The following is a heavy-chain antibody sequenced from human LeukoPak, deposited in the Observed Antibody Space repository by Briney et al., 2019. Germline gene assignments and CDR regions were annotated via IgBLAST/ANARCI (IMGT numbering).Heavy chain of an antibody. J-gene: IGHJ4*02. CDR3: ARAKGYCSGGTCYLGGYFDY. Sequence: PGGSLRLSCAASGFTFSNYGMHWVRQAPGKGLEWVAVIWYDGSNPKYADSVKGRFTISRDNSKNTLYLQMNSLGAEDTAVYYCARAKGYCSGGTCYLGGYFDYWGQGTLVTVSS. CDR2: IWYDGSNP. CDR1: GFTFSNYG. D-gene: IGHD2-15*01. V-gene: IGHV3-33*01.